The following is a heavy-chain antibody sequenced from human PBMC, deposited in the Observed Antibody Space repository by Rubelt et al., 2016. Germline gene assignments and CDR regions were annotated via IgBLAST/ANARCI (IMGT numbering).Heavy chain of an antibody. J-gene: IGHJ5*01. V-gene: IGHV3-48*02. CDR1: TFSFCAYG. D-gene: IGHD1-1*01. CDR2: ISSSSSSK. Sequence: EVQLVESGGGLVQPGGPLRLSCAASTFSFCAYGMSWVRQAPGKGLEWVSYISSSSSSKYYADSVRGRFTISRDNAKNSLYLQMNSLRDEDTAVYYCAKDRGQYWNDLDSWGQGTLVTVSS. CDR3: AKDRGQYWNDLDS.